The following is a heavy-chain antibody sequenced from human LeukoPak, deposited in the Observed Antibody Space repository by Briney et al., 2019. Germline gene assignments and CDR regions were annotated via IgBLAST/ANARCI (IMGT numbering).Heavy chain of an antibody. D-gene: IGHD5-18*01. Sequence: GGSLRLSCVVSGFTFSNYEMNWVRQAPGKGLEWVAVIHSDGSTFYADSVKDRFTISRDNSKNTLYFQMNSLRAEDTAVYYCARGGSSYGGIDYWGQGTLVTVSS. V-gene: IGHV3-66*01. CDR2: IHSDGST. CDR3: ARGGSSYGGIDY. CDR1: GFTFSNYE. J-gene: IGHJ4*02.